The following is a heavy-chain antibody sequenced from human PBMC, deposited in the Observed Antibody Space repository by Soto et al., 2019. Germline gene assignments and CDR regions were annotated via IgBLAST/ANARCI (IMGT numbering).Heavy chain of an antibody. CDR3: ARDQVGPLYYYYYGMDV. Sequence: EVQLVESGGGLVKPGGSLRLSCAASGFTFRTYSMNWVRQAPGKGLEWVSSISSSSTYIYYADSVKGRFTISRDNAKNSLYPQMTSLRAEDTAVYYCARDQVGPLYYYYYGMDVWGQGTTVTVSS. J-gene: IGHJ6*02. V-gene: IGHV3-21*01. D-gene: IGHD1-26*01. CDR1: GFTFRTYS. CDR2: ISSSSTYI.